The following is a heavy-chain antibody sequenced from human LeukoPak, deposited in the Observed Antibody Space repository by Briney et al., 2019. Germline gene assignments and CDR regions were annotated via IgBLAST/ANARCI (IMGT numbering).Heavy chain of an antibody. CDR1: GFTVSSNY. CDR3: ARDTLTIPSVYGMDV. D-gene: IGHD3-10*01. V-gene: IGHV3-66*01. Sequence: GGSLRLSCAASGFTVSSNYMSWVRQAPGKGLEWVSVIYSGGSTYYADSVKGRFTISRDNSKNTLYLQMNSLRAEDTAVYYCARDTLTIPSVYGMDVWGQGTTVTVSS. J-gene: IGHJ6*02. CDR2: IYSGGST.